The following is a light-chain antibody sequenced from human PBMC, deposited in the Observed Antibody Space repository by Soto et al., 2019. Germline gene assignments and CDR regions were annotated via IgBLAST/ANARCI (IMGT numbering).Light chain of an antibody. CDR3: QQRNKSQLLT. V-gene: IGKV3-11*01. Sequence: EILLTQSPSTLSLSLGETASLSCRASQGMSNYLAWYQQKPGQPPRLLIYDASNRPTGIPPRFSGNGFGTKYTLTISSMEPADSSVYYCQQRNKSQLLTFGGGTRVEIK. CDR2: DAS. CDR1: QGMSNY. J-gene: IGKJ4*01.